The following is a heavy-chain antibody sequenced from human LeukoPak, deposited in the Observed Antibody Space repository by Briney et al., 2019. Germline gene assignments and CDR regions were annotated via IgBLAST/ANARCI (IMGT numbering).Heavy chain of an antibody. CDR3: ARVGGVIVEGAFDI. CDR1: GGSFSGYY. D-gene: IGHD3-16*02. V-gene: IGHV4-34*01. Sequence: PSETLSLXCAVYGGSFSGYYWSWIRQPPGKGLEWIGEINHSGSTNYNPSLKSRVTISVDTSKNQFSLKLSSVTAADTAVYYCARVGGVIVEGAFDIWGQGTMVTVSS. CDR2: INHSGST. J-gene: IGHJ3*02.